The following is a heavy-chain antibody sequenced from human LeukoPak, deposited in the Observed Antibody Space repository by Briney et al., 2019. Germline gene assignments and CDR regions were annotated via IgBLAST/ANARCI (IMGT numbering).Heavy chain of an antibody. CDR3: ARDEYYYDIRGHLFDY. CDR1: GGSFSSYY. CDR2: IYTSGST. Sequence: SETLSLTCTVSGGSFSSYYWSWIRQPAGKGLEWIGRIYTSGSTIYNPSLKSRVTMSVDKSKNQFSLKLSSVTAADTAVYYCARDEYYYDIRGHLFDYWGQGTLVTVSS. J-gene: IGHJ4*02. D-gene: IGHD3-22*01. V-gene: IGHV4-4*07.